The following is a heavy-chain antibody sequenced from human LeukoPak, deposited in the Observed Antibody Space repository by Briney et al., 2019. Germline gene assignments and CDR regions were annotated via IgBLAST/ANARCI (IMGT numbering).Heavy chain of an antibody. Sequence: GASVKVSCKASGYTFTSYGISWVRQAPGQGLEWMGWISAYNGNTNYAQKLQGRVTMTTDTSTSTAYMELRSLRSDDTAVYYCARVVVGYDSSGTGDYWGQGTLVTVSS. D-gene: IGHD3-22*01. CDR2: ISAYNGNT. CDR1: GYTFTSYG. V-gene: IGHV1-18*01. CDR3: ARVVVGYDSSGTGDY. J-gene: IGHJ4*02.